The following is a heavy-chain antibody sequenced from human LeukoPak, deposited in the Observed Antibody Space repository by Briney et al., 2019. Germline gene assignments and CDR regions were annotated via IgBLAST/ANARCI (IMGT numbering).Heavy chain of an antibody. Sequence: GGSLRLSCAASGFIVSSNYMSWVRQAPGKGLEWVSYISSSGSTIYYADSVKGRFTISRDNAKNSLYLQMNSLRAEDTAVYYCARGYYDFWSGYLDYFDYWGQGTLVTVSS. CDR1: GFIVSSNY. D-gene: IGHD3-3*01. CDR3: ARGYYDFWSGYLDYFDY. V-gene: IGHV3-11*01. CDR2: ISSSGSTI. J-gene: IGHJ4*02.